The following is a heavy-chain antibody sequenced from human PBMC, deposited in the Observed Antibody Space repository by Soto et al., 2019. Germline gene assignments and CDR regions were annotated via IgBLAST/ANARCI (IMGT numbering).Heavy chain of an antibody. V-gene: IGHV1-18*01. CDR1: GYTFTSYG. CDR3: AREDLEYSSSYDYYYYGMEV. D-gene: IGHD6-6*01. Sequence: ASVKVSCKASGYTFTSYGISWVRQAPGQGLEWMGWISAYNGNTNYAQKLQGRVTMTTDTSTSTAYMELRSLRSDDTAVYYCAREDLEYSSSYDYYYYGMEVWGQGTTVTVSS. J-gene: IGHJ6*02. CDR2: ISAYNGNT.